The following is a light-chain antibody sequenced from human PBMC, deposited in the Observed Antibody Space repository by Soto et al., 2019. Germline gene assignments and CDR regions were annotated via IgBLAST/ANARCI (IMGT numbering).Light chain of an antibody. CDR3: QQRRAWPLT. V-gene: IGKV3-15*01. CDR2: DAS. Sequence: EVVTTQSPATLSVSPGERATLSCRASQSVSSDLAWYQQKPGQAPSLLIYDASTRATGVPARFSGRGSGTEFTLTINSLQSEDFAVYYCQQRRAWPLTFGGGTKVDFK. J-gene: IGKJ4*01. CDR1: QSVSSD.